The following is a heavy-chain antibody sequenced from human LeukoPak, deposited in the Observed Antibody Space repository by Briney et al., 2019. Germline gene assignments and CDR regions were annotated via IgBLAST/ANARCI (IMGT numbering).Heavy chain of an antibody. CDR1: GGSISSYY. V-gene: IGHV4-59*01. J-gene: IGHJ4*02. CDR3: ARSVTGDFPSDY. D-gene: IGHD7-27*01. Sequence: SETLSLTCTVFGGSISSYYWSWIRQPPGKGLEWIGYIYYSGSTNYNPSLKSRVTISVDTSKNQFSLKLSSVTAADTAVYYCARSVTGDFPSDYWGQGTLVTVSS. CDR2: IYYSGST.